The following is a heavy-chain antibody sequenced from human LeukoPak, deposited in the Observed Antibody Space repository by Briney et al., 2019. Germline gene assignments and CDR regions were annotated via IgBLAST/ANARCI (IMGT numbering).Heavy chain of an antibody. Sequence: KSSETLSLTCTVSGGSISRGGYYWSWIRQHPGKGLEWIGYIYYSGSTYYNPSLKSRVTISVDTSKNQFSLKLSSVTAADTAVYYCARFPTISTQSYCSSTSCYIWGQGTLVTVSS. J-gene: IGHJ4*02. CDR2: IYYSGST. V-gene: IGHV4-31*03. CDR3: ARFPTISTQSYCSSTSCYI. CDR1: GGSISRGGYY. D-gene: IGHD2-2*02.